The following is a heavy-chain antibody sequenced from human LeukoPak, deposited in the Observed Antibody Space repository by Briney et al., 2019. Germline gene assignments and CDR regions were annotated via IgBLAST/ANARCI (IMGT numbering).Heavy chain of an antibody. CDR2: IYYSGST. D-gene: IGHD2-2*01. CDR1: GGSISSYY. V-gene: IGHV4-59*08. CDR3: ARHLRVGVVPAAMSAFDI. J-gene: IGHJ3*02. Sequence: PSETLSLTCTVSGGSISSYYWSWIRQPPGKGLEWIGYIYYSGSTNYNPSLKSRVTISVDTSKNQFSLKLSSVTAADTAVYYCARHLRVGVVPAAMSAFDIWGQGTMVTVSS.